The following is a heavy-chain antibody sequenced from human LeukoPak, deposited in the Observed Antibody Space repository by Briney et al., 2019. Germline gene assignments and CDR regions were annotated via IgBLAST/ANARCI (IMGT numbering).Heavy chain of an antibody. CDR3: ASRGAGYYDSSGYSYY. CDR2: IIPILGIA. J-gene: IGHJ4*02. Sequence: SVKVSCKASGGTFSSYTISWVRQAPGQGLEWMGRIIPILGIANYAQKFQGRVTITADKSTSTAYMELSSLRSEDTAVYYCASRGAGYYDSSGYSYYWGQGTLVTVSS. V-gene: IGHV1-69*02. CDR1: GGTFSSYT. D-gene: IGHD3-22*01.